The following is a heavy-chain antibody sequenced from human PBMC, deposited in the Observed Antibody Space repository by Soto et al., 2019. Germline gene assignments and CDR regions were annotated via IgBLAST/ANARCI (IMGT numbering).Heavy chain of an antibody. CDR3: AREGGDIVVVPAARYYYYYGMDV. J-gene: IGHJ6*02. V-gene: IGHV1-69*06. Sequence: QVQLVQSGAEVKKPGSSVKVSCKASGGTFSSYAISWVRQAPGQGLEWMGGIIPIFGTANYAQKFQGRVTITADKSTSTGYMELSSLRSEDTAVYYCAREGGDIVVVPAARYYYYYGMDVWGQGTTVTVSS. CDR2: IIPIFGTA. D-gene: IGHD2-2*01. CDR1: GGTFSSYA.